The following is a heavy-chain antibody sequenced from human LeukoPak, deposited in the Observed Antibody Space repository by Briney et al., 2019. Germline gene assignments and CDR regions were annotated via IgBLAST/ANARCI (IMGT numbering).Heavy chain of an antibody. CDR2: IIPIFGTA. J-gene: IGHJ5*02. CDR3: ARVAASRISSPWFDP. D-gene: IGHD6-25*01. CDR1: GGTFSSYA. Sequence: SVKVSCKASGGTFSSYAISWVRQAPGQGLEWMGGIIPIFGTANYAQKFQGRVTITADESTSTAYIELSCLRSEDTAVYCCARVAASRISSPWFDPWGQGTLVTVSS. V-gene: IGHV1-69*13.